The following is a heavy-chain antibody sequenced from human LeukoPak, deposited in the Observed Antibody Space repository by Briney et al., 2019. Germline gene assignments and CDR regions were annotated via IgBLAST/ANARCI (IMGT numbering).Heavy chain of an antibody. V-gene: IGHV3-74*01. J-gene: IGHJ4*02. CDR3: ARSLYSSSLNDY. CDR1: GFTFSSYW. CDR2: INSGESST. Sequence: GGSLRLSCAASGFTFSSYWMHWVRQAPGKGLVWISHINSGESSTSYADSVKGRFTICRDNAKNTLYLQMNSLRAEDTAVYYCARSLYSSSLNDYWGQGTLVTVSS. D-gene: IGHD6-13*01.